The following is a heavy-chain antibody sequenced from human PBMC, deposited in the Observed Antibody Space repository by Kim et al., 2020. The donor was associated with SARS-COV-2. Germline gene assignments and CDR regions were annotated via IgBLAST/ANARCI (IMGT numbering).Heavy chain of an antibody. J-gene: IGHJ4*02. CDR2: INHSGST. Sequence: SETLSLTCAVYGGSFSGYYWSWIRQPPGKGLEWIGEINHSGSTNYNPSLKSRVTISVDTSKNQFSLKLSSVTAADTAVYYCARGNYDFWSGYYQYYFDYWGQGTLVTVSS. V-gene: IGHV4-34*01. D-gene: IGHD3-3*01. CDR3: ARGNYDFWSGYYQYYFDY. CDR1: GGSFSGYY.